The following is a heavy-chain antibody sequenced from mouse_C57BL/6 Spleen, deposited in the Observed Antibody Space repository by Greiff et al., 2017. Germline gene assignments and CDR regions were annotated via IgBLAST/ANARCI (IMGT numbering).Heavy chain of an antibody. CDR2: INYDGSST. V-gene: IGHV5-16*01. CDR3: ASATAGWYFDD. Sequence: EVKVVESEGGLVQPGSSVKLSCTASGFTFSDYYMAWVRQVPEKGLEWVANINYDGSSTYYLDSLKSRFIISRDNAKNILYLQMSSLKSEDTATYYYASATAGWYFDDWGTGTTVTVSS. D-gene: IGHD1-2*01. J-gene: IGHJ1*03. CDR1: GFTFSDYY.